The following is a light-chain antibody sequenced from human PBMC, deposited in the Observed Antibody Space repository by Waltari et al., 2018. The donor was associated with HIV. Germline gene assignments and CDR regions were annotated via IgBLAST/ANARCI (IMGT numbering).Light chain of an antibody. J-gene: IGKJ1*01. Sequence: MTQSPATLSVSPGATVSFFWGASADIGDKLAWYQQKRGLAPRLLVSGASSRATGVPARFSGRGSGTEFTLTITGLQSNDSAIYFCQQYSTWPRTFGQGTLV. CDR2: GAS. CDR1: ADIGDK. V-gene: IGKV3-15*01. CDR3: QQYSTWPRT.